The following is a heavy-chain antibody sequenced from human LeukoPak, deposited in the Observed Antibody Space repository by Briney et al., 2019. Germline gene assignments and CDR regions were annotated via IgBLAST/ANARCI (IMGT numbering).Heavy chain of an antibody. CDR3: ARDGTPQGDYYFDY. Sequence: PSETLSLTCTVSGGSISSYYWSWIRQPPGKGLEWIGYISYSGNTNYNPSLKSRVTISADTSKNQFSLKLSSVTAADTAVYYCARDGTPQGDYYFDYWGQGTLVTVSS. J-gene: IGHJ4*02. V-gene: IGHV4-59*01. D-gene: IGHD2-21*02. CDR2: ISYSGNT. CDR1: GGSISSYY.